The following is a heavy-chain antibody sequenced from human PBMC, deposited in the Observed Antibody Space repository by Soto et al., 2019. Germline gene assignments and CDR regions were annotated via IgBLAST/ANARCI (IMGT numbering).Heavy chain of an antibody. CDR2: IYYSGST. CDR3: ARAHSSSFRGYYMDV. D-gene: IGHD6-13*01. J-gene: IGHJ6*03. CDR1: GGSISSYY. V-gene: IGHV4-59*01. Sequence: SETLSLTCTVSGGSISSYYWSWIRQPPGKGLEWIGYIYYSGSTNYNPSLNSRVTISVDTSKNQFSLKLSSVTAADTAVYYCARAHSSSFRGYYMDVWGKGTTVTVSS.